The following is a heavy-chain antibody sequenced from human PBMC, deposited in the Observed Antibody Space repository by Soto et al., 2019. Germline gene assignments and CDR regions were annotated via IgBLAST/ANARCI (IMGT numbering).Heavy chain of an antibody. CDR3: ATYRAVDGSFDY. CDR1: GYTFTSYY. V-gene: IGHV1-46*01. Sequence: ASVKVSCKASGYTFTSYYMHWVRQAPGQGLEWMGIINPSGGSTSYAQKFQGRVTMTRDTSTSTVYMELSSLRSEDTAVYYCATYRAVDGSFDYWGQGTLVTVSS. CDR2: INPSGGST. D-gene: IGHD6-19*01. J-gene: IGHJ4*02.